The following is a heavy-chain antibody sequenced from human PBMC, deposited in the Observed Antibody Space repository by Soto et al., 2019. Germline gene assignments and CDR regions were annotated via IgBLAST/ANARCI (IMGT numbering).Heavy chain of an antibody. J-gene: IGHJ4*02. D-gene: IGHD2-21*02. CDR2: IKQDGSDK. V-gene: IGHV3-7*01. CDR1: GVTFSNYW. CDR3: ARGGDPDY. Sequence: GGSLRLSCAASGVTFSNYWMSWVRQAPGKGLEWVANIKQDGSDKYYVDSVKGRFTISRDNAKNTLYLQMNNLRAEDTAVYYCARGGDPDYWGQGTLVTVSS.